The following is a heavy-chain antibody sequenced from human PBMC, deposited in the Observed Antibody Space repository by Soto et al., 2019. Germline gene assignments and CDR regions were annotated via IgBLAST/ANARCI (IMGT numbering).Heavy chain of an antibody. J-gene: IGHJ6*01. CDR3: AKDPLPLRFLEIILGMEV. D-gene: IGHD3-3*01. CDR2: ILFDGRNK. CDR1: GFTFSGYA. Sequence: GGSLRLSCAASGFTFSGYAMHWVRRAPGKGREWLASILFDGRNKYYADSGEGRFTIARDNSKSTLYLQVNGLRAVDTAVYYCAKDPLPLRFLEIILGMEVWGRGTTVTVSS. V-gene: IGHV3-30*04.